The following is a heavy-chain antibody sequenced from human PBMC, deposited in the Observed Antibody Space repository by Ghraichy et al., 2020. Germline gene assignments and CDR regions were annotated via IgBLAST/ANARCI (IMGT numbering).Heavy chain of an antibody. J-gene: IGHJ4*02. CDR1: GGTFNTYA. CDR3: ARSPLDYGAGTYYSGLDY. CDR2: LIPVFGRV. D-gene: IGHD3-10*01. V-gene: IGHV1-69*05. Sequence: SVKVSCKASGGTFNTYAFHWVRQAPGQGLEWMGGLIPVFGRVNYAQKFQGRVTITTDEPTSTAYMEVSSLGSEDTAVYYCARSPLDYGAGTYYSGLDYWGQGTLVAVSS.